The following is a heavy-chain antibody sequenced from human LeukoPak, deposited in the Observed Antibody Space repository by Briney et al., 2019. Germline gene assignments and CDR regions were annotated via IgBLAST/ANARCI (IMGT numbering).Heavy chain of an antibody. D-gene: IGHD7-27*01. Sequence: PGGSLRLSCTASGFTVSTYYMAWVRQAPGTGLEWXSLIYSGGTTYYAASVKGRFTISRDKSNNTPYLQMSSLRVEDTAVYYCARHRGLKWGQFDYWGQGALVTVSS. V-gene: IGHV3-66*04. J-gene: IGHJ4*02. CDR1: GFTVSTYY. CDR2: IYSGGTT. CDR3: ARHRGLKWGQFDY.